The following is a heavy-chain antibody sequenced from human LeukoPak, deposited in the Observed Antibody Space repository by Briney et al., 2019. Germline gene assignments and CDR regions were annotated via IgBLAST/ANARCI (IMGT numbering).Heavy chain of an antibody. D-gene: IGHD3-16*02. Sequence: PEASVKVSCKASGGTFSSYAISWVRQAPGQGLEWMGRIIPILGIANYAQKFQGRVTITADKSTSIAYMELSSLRSEDTAVYYCARTDDYVWGSYPIFDYWGQGTLVTVSS. CDR1: GGTFSSYA. CDR2: IIPILGIA. V-gene: IGHV1-69*04. J-gene: IGHJ4*02. CDR3: ARTDDYVWGSYPIFDY.